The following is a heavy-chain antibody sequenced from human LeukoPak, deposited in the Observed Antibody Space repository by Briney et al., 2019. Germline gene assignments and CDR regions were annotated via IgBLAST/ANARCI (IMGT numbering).Heavy chain of an antibody. J-gene: IGHJ4*02. CDR3: ARDPNYDILTGYYSDY. D-gene: IGHD3-9*01. CDR2: IIPIFGTA. Sequence: GSSVKVSCKASGGTFSSYAISWVRQAPGQGLEWMGGIIPIFGTANYAQKFQGRVTITADESTSTAYMELSSLRSEDTAVYCCARDPNYDILTGYYSDYWGQGTLVTVSS. V-gene: IGHV1-69*01. CDR1: GGTFSSYA.